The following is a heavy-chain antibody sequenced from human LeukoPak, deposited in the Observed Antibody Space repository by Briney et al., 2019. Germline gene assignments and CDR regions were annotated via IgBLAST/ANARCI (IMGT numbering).Heavy chain of an antibody. D-gene: IGHD3-16*01. V-gene: IGHV3-9*01. CDR2: ISWNSGRI. CDR1: GFTFDDYA. Sequence: GGSLRLSCAASGFTFDDYAMHWVRQAPGKGLEWVSGISWNSGRIGYADSVKGRFTISRDNAKNSLYLQMNSLRVEDTALYYCAKDFYRLGEFDAFDNCCQGTMVTVSS. J-gene: IGHJ3*02. CDR3: AKDFYRLGEFDAFDN.